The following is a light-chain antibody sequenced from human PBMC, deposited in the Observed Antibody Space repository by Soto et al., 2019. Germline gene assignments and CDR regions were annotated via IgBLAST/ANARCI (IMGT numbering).Light chain of an antibody. CDR3: QKHNSAPFT. V-gene: IGKV1-27*01. Sequence: DIQMTQSPSSLSASVGDRVTITCRASQGISNYVAWYQQKPGKVPKLLIYAASTLQLGIPSRFSGSRYGTDFNLTNSSLQPEDVATYYCQKHNSAPFTFGPGTKVDIK. J-gene: IGKJ3*01. CDR1: QGISNY. CDR2: AAS.